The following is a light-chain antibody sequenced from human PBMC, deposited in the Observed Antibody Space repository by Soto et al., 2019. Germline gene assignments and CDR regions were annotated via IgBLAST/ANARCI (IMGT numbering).Light chain of an antibody. CDR3: SSYTSSRTYV. V-gene: IGLV2-14*01. CDR2: EVS. CDR1: SSDVGGYNY. J-gene: IGLJ1*01. Sequence: QSALTQPASVSGSPGQSITISCTGASSDVGGYNYVSWYQQHPGKAPKLMISEVSNRPSGVSNRFSGSKSGNTASLTISGLQAEDEADYYCSSYTSSRTYVFGTGTKVTVL.